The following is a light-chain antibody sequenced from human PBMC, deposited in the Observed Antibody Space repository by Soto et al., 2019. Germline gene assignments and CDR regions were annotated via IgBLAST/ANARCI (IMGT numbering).Light chain of an antibody. V-gene: IGLV2-14*03. J-gene: IGLJ1*01. CDR3: SSYTTSNTRQIV. CDR1: SRDVGGYNY. CDR2: DVN. Sequence: QSALTQPASVSGSPGQSITISCTGTSRDVGGYNYVSWYQHHPGKAPKLMIYDVNFRPAGVSNRFSGSKSGNTASLTISGLQPEDEADYYCSSYTTSNTRQIVFGTGTKVTVL.